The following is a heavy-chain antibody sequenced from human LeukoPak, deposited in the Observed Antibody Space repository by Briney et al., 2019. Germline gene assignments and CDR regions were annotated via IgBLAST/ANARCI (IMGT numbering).Heavy chain of an antibody. CDR2: ISAYNGNT. D-gene: IGHD3-16*02. Sequence: ASVKVSCKASGYTFTSYGISWVRQAPGQGLEWMGWISAYNGNTNYAQKLQGRVTMTTDTSTSAAYMELRSLRSDDTAVYYCAGRGPMITFGGVIAYFQYWGQGTLVTVSP. CDR1: GYTFTSYG. V-gene: IGHV1-18*01. J-gene: IGHJ4*02. CDR3: AGRGPMITFGGVIAYFQY.